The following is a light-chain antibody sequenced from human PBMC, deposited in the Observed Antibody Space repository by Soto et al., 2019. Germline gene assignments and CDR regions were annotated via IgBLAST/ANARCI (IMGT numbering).Light chain of an antibody. Sequence: EIVMTPSPGTLSLSPGERVTLSCRASQSVSSSYLAWYQQRPGQVPRLLIYGGSSRATGIPDRFSGGGSGTEFTLTIDSLQSEDCAVYDCHQYYNWPLTFGGGTKVDIK. CDR1: QSVSSSY. CDR3: HQYYNWPLT. CDR2: GGS. J-gene: IGKJ4*01. V-gene: IGKV3D-15*01.